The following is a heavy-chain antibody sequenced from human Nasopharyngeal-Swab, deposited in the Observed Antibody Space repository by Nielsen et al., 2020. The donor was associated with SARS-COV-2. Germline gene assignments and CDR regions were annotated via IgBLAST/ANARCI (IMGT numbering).Heavy chain of an antibody. CDR3: AKDTSAAMDV. D-gene: IGHD6-13*01. J-gene: IGHJ6*03. Sequence: GESLKISCEASGFTFESYGMTWVRQAPGKGLEWVSTISGSGDNTHYADSVRGRFTISRDNSQRTVFLQMTSLRAEDTALYYCAKDTSAAMDVWGKGTTVIVSS. V-gene: IGHV3-23*01. CDR1: GFTFESYG. CDR2: ISGSGDNT.